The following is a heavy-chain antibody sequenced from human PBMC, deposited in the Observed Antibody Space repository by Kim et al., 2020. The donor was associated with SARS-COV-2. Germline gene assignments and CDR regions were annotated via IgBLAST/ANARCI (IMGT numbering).Heavy chain of an antibody. CDR2: GYHTGTT. CDR1: GVSITTTGSW. CDR3: AGTNRPYVPVDS. Sequence: SETLSLTCAVYGVSITTTGSWWSWVRQPPGKGLEWIGEGYHTGTTNYIPSLRSRVTISGEKSKKQFSLNLNSVTAADTAVYYCAGTNRPYVPVDSCGQGT. V-gene: IGHV4-4*02. J-gene: IGHJ4*02. D-gene: IGHD1-1*01.